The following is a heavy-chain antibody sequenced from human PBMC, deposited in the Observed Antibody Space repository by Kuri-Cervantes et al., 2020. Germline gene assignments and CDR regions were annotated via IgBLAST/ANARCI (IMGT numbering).Heavy chain of an antibody. CDR3: AKGARGSGRSQLVERYDY. CDR2: MNPNSGNT. Sequence: ASVKVSCKASGYTFTSYDINWVRQATGQGLEWMGWMNPNSGNTGYAQKFQGRVTMTRNTSISTAYMELNSLRAEDTAVYYCAKGARGSGRSQLVERYDYWGQGTLVTVSS. CDR1: GYTFTSYD. D-gene: IGHD6-13*01. V-gene: IGHV1-8*01. J-gene: IGHJ4*02.